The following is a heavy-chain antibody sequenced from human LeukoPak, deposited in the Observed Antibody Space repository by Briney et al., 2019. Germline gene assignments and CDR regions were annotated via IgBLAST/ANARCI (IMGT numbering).Heavy chain of an antibody. CDR1: GFTFTNNW. Sequence: GGSLRLSCAASGFTFTNNWMSWVRQAPGKGLEWVANIKHDGSEKYYVDSVEGRFTISRDNAKNSLSLQMTSPRGEDTAVYYCVRALGSSSADYWGQGTLVTVSS. CDR2: IKHDGSEK. V-gene: IGHV3-7*01. CDR3: VRALGSSSADY. D-gene: IGHD6-6*01. J-gene: IGHJ4*02.